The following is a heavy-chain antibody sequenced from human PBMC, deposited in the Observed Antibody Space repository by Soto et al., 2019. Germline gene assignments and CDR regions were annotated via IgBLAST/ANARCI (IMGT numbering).Heavy chain of an antibody. CDR3: ARRLLYYGSGSYYNCWFDP. J-gene: IGHJ5*02. Sequence: SETLSLTCSVSGGSISSHSWTWIRQPPGKGLEWIAYLYNSGSTNYNSNPSLKSRVTISVDTSKSHFSLELSSVTAADTAVYYCARRLLYYGSGSYYNCWFDPWGQGTLVTVSS. D-gene: IGHD3-10*01. V-gene: IGHV4-59*08. CDR2: LYNSGST. CDR1: GGSISSHS.